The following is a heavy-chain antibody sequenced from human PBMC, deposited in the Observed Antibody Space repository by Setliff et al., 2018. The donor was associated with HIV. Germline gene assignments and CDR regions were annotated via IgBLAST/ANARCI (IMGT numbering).Heavy chain of an antibody. CDR1: GGSITPHY. J-gene: IGHJ5*02. CDR3: ARQFPPYHSGAHYSDL. Sequence: TSETLSLTCTVSGGSITPHYWSWIRQPPGKGLEWIGLIYYSGSTNYGPSLKSRVTISVDSSKNQFSLKLTSVTAADAAIYYCARQFPPYHSGAHYSDLWSQGTLVTVSS. CDR2: IYYSGST. V-gene: IGHV4-59*11. D-gene: IGHD6-19*01.